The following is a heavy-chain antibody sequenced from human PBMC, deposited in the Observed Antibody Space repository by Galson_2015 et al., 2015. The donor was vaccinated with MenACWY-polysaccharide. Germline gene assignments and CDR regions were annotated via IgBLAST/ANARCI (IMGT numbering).Heavy chain of an antibody. Sequence: SLRLSCAASGFTFRSYAMSWVRQAPGKGLEWVSTTSGNGATTFYTDSVQGRFTISSDNSKNTLYLQMNRLRPEDTAIYYCAKEQWGSNEYWGQGTLVTVSS. D-gene: IGHD6-13*01. CDR2: TSGNGATT. CDR1: GFTFRSYA. J-gene: IGHJ4*02. CDR3: AKEQWGSNEY. V-gene: IGHV3-23*01.